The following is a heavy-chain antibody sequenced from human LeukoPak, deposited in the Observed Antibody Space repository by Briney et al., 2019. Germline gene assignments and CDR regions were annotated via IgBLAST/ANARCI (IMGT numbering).Heavy chain of an antibody. J-gene: IGHJ3*02. CDR1: GYTLTELS. V-gene: IGHV1-2*02. Sequence: ASVKVSCKVSGYTLTELSMHWVRQAPGQGLEWMGWINPNSGGTNYAQKFQGRVTMTRDTSISTAYMELSRLRSDDTAVYYCARGSGTDAFDIWGQGTMVTVSS. D-gene: IGHD1-1*01. CDR3: ARGSGTDAFDI. CDR2: INPNSGGT.